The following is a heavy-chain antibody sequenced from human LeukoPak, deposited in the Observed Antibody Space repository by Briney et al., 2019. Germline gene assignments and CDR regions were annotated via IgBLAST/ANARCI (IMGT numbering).Heavy chain of an antibody. Sequence: SETLSLTCAVSGGSISSGGYSWSWIRQPPGKGLEWIGYIYHSGSTYYNPSLKSRVTISVDRSKNQFSLKLSSVTAADTAVYYCARGGGYRGSNWLDPWGQGTLVTVSS. V-gene: IGHV4-30-2*01. CDR1: GGSISSGGYS. J-gene: IGHJ5*02. CDR3: ARGGGYRGSNWLDP. CDR2: IYHSGST. D-gene: IGHD5-24*01.